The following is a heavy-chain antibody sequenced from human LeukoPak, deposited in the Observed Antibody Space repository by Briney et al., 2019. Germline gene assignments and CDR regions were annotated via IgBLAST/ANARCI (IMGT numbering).Heavy chain of an antibody. CDR1: GGTFSSYA. CDR2: IIPIFGTA. CDR3: ARAPAYSSSWYNYYYYMDV. V-gene: IGHV1-69*13. D-gene: IGHD6-13*01. J-gene: IGHJ6*03. Sequence: SVKVSCKASGGTFSSYAISWVRQAPGQGLEWMGGIIPIFGTANYAQKFQGRVTITADESTSTAYMELSSLRSEDTAVYYCARAPAYSSSWYNYYYYMDVWGKGTTVTVSS.